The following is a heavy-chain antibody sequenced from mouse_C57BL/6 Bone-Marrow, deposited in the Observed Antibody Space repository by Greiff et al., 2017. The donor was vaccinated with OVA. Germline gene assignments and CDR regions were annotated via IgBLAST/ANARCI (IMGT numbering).Heavy chain of an antibody. CDR2: INPNNGGT. V-gene: IGHV1-26*01. CDR3: AREEDYDSRHAMDY. CDR1: GYTFTDYC. J-gene: IGHJ2*01. Sequence: EVQLQQSGPELVKPGASVKISCKASGYTFTDYCMNWVKQSHGKSLEWIGDINPNNGGTSYNQKFKGKATFTVDTSSSTAYMQLRSLTSEDSAIYYCAREEDYDSRHAMDYWGQGTTLTVSS. D-gene: IGHD2-4*01.